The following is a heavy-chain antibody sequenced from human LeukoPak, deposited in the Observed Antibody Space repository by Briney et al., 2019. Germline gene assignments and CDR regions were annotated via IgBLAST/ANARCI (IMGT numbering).Heavy chain of an antibody. CDR3: AKEQTRGLEDLDY. Sequence: GGSLRLSCAASGFTFSSYGMHWVRQAPGKGLEWVAVIWYDGSNKYYADSVKGRFTISRDNSKNTLYLQVNSLRAEDTAVYYCAKEQTRGLEDLDYWGQGTLVTVSS. V-gene: IGHV3-33*06. J-gene: IGHJ4*02. D-gene: IGHD1-1*01. CDR1: GFTFSSYG. CDR2: IWYDGSNK.